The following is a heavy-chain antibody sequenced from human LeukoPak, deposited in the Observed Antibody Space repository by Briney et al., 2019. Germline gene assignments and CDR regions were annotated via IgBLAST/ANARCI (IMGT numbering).Heavy chain of an antibody. CDR1: GYTFTDYY. D-gene: IGHD2-21*02. V-gene: IGHV1-2*02. CDR2: INPKSGGT. J-gene: IGHJ3*02. CDR3: ARVHIVVVTAIRTFDI. Sequence: ASVKVSCKVYGYTFTDYYLHWVRQAPGQGLEWMGWINPKSGGTNYAQKFQDRVTMTRDTSISTAYMELRSLRSDDTAVYYCARVHIVVVTAIRTFDIWGQGTMVTVSS.